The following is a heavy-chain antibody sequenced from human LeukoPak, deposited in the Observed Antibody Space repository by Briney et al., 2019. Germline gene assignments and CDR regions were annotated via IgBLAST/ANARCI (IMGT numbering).Heavy chain of an antibody. CDR1: GFTVSSNY. CDR3: ARDEEYKYGGFDI. Sequence: IQLGGSLRLSCAASGFTVSSNYMSWVRQAPGKGLEWVSVIYSDGSTNFADSVKGRFTISRDNSKNTLYLQMNSLRGEDTAVYYCARDEEYKYGGFDIWGQGTTVTVSS. V-gene: IGHV3-53*01. CDR2: IYSDGST. D-gene: IGHD6-6*01. J-gene: IGHJ3*02.